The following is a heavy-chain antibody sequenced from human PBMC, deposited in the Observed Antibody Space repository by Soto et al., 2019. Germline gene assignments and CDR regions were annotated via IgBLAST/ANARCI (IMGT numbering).Heavy chain of an antibody. J-gene: IGHJ4*02. Sequence: GGSLRLSCATSGFTFSSYSMNWVRQAPGKGLEWISYITPSSHTMYADSVRGRFTISRDNAKNSLYLQMNSLRDEDTAVYYCAREPVPENSPRWWFDYWGQGTLVTVSS. CDR2: ITPSSHTM. V-gene: IGHV3-48*02. CDR3: AREPVPENSPRWWFDY. CDR1: GFTFSSYS. D-gene: IGHD2-15*01.